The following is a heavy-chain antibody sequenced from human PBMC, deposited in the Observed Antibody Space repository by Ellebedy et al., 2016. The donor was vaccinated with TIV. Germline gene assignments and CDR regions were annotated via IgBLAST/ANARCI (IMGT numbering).Heavy chain of an antibody. CDR3: ARDRLGGDYYFDY. D-gene: IGHD3-16*01. V-gene: IGHV4-59*12. J-gene: IGHJ4*02. Sequence: SETLSLTXTVSGGSISSYYWSWIRQPPGKGLEWIGYIYYSGSTYYNPSLKSRVTISVDTSKNQFSLKLSSVTAADTAVYYCARDRLGGDYYFDYWGQGTLVTVSS. CDR1: GGSISSYY. CDR2: IYYSGST.